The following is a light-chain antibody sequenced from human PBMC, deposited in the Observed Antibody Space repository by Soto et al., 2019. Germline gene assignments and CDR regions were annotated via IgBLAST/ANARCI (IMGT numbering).Light chain of an antibody. Sequence: QSVLTQAPSVSGTPGQRVTISCSGSRPNIGSNTVNWYQQLPGTAPKLLIFNINQRPSGVPDRFSGSKSGTSASLAISGLQSEDEADYYCAAWDDSLNGSLVFGGGTKLTVL. V-gene: IGLV1-44*01. J-gene: IGLJ2*01. CDR2: NIN. CDR1: RPNIGSNT. CDR3: AAWDDSLNGSLV.